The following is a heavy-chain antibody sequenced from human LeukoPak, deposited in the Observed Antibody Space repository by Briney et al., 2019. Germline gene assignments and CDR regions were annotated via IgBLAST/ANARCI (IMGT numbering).Heavy chain of an antibody. CDR2: INPKSGGT. J-gene: IGHJ4*02. D-gene: IGHD1-26*01. CDR3: ARFPGDSGSYFYPFDY. V-gene: IGHV1-2*02. CDR1: GYTFTGYY. Sequence: GASVKVSCKASGYTFTGYYMQWVRQAPGQGREGMGWINPKSGGTNYAQKFQGRVTMTRDTSISTAYMELSRLRSDDTAVYYCARFPGDSGSYFYPFDYWGQGTLVTVSS.